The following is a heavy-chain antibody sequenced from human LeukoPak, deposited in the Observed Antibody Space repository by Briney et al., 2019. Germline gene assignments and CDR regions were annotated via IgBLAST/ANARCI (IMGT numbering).Heavy chain of an antibody. CDR3: ARGWLSVSLDAFDI. D-gene: IGHD3-9*01. Sequence: ASETLSLTCAVYGGSFSGYYWSWIRQPPGKGLEWIGEINHSGSTNCNPSLKSRVTISVDTSKNQFSLKLSSVTAADTAVYYCARGWLSVSLDAFDIWGQGTMVTVSS. V-gene: IGHV4-34*01. CDR2: INHSGST. J-gene: IGHJ3*02. CDR1: GGSFSGYY.